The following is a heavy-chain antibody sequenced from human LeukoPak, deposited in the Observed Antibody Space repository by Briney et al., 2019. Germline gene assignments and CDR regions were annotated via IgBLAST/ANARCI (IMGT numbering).Heavy chain of an antibody. D-gene: IGHD4-23*01. V-gene: IGHV3-23*01. CDR2: ISGSGGST. CDR3: ARDIGLATVVTPPDY. CDR1: GFTFSSYA. J-gene: IGHJ4*02. Sequence: GGSLRLSCAASGFTFSSYAMSWVRQAPGKGLEWVSAISGSGGSTYYADSVKGRFTISRDNAKNTLYLQMNSLRAEDTAVYYCARDIGLATVVTPPDYWGQGTLVTVSS.